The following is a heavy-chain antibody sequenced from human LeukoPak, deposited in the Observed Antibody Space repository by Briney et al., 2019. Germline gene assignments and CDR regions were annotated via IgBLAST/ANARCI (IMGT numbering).Heavy chain of an antibody. CDR1: GFTFSTYN. J-gene: IGHJ4*02. D-gene: IGHD6-19*01. CDR2: IISSSNNI. Sequence: GSLRLSCAASGFTFSTYNMNWVRQAPGKGLEWVSSIISSSNNIYYADSVKGRFTISRDNVKNSLYLQMNSLRAEDTALYYCAREGSPYTSGWYFDYWGQGTLVTVSS. CDR3: AREGSPYTSGWYFDY. V-gene: IGHV3-21*01.